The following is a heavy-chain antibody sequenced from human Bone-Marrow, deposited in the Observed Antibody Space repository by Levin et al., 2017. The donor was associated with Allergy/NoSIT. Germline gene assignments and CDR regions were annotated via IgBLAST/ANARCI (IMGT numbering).Heavy chain of an antibody. CDR1: GYTFTSYA. CDR3: ARDRYPSYDFRELDY. Sequence: GESLKISCKASGYTFTSYAMNWVRQAPGQGPEWMGWINTNTGNPTYAQGFTGRLVFSLDTSVSTAYLQISSLKAEDTAVYYCARDRYPSYDFRELDYWGQGTLVTVSS. CDR2: INTNTGNP. D-gene: IGHD3-3*01. V-gene: IGHV7-4-1*02. J-gene: IGHJ4*02.